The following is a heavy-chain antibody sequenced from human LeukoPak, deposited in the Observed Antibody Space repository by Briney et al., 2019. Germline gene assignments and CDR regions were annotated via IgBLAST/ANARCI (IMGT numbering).Heavy chain of an antibody. J-gene: IGHJ4*02. CDR2: IYYSGST. D-gene: IGHD2-21*01. CDR3: ARGDCSATPFDF. V-gene: IGHV4-39*07. Sequence: SETLSLTCTVSGGSISSSSYYWGWIRQPPGKGLEWIGTIYYSGSTYYNPSLKSRVTISVDTSKSQFSLKLSSVTAADTVAYYCARGDCSATPFDFWGQGSLVTVSS. CDR1: GGSISSSSYY.